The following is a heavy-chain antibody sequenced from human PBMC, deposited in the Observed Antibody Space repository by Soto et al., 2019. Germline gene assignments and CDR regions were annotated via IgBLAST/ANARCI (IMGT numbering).Heavy chain of an antibody. J-gene: IGHJ6*02. CDR3: ARYKTYYDFWNCSEYGMDV. Sequence: GGSLRLSCAASGFTFSGSAMHWVRQASGKGLEWVGRIRSKANSYATAYAASVKGRFTISRDDSKNTAYLQMNSLKTEDTAVYYCARYKTYYDFWNCSEYGMDVWGQGTTVTVSS. CDR1: GFTFSGSA. D-gene: IGHD3-3*01. V-gene: IGHV3-73*01. CDR2: IRSKANSYAT.